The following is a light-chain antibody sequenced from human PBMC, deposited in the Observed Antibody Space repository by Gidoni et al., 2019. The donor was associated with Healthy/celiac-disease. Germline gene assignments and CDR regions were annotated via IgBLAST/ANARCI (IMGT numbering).Light chain of an antibody. CDR3: QQYNNWPRT. CDR1: QSVSSN. CDR2: AAS. J-gene: IGKJ1*01. Sequence: RVMQHSPATLSVYPEERTTLSCRASQSVSSNLAWYQQKPGQAPRLLIYAASTRATGIPARFSGSGSGTEFTLTISSLQSEDFAVYYCQQYNNWPRTFGQGTKVEIK. V-gene: IGKV3-15*01.